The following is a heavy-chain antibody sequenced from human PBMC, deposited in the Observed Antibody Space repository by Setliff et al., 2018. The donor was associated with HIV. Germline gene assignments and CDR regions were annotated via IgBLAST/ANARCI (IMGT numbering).Heavy chain of an antibody. V-gene: IGHV4-39*07. J-gene: IGHJ4*02. Sequence: ETLSLTCTVSGGSISRGSYSWGWIRQPPGKGLEWIGSISYTGITNYNPSLKSRVTISIDTSKNQFSLKLNSVIAADTAVYYCARGLNSYGSGSYLPLGYWGQGTLVTVSS. D-gene: IGHD3-10*01. CDR3: ARGLNSYGSGSYLPLGY. CDR2: ISYTGIT. CDR1: GGSISRGSYS.